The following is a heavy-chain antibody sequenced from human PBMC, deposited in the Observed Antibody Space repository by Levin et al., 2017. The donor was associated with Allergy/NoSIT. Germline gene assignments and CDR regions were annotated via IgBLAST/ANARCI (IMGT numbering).Heavy chain of an antibody. CDR3: VRQGGSYSRGLRYFDY. J-gene: IGHJ4*02. Sequence: GESLKISCKGSGYTFSSYWIGWVRQMPGKGLEWMGIVYPGDSDTRYSPSFQGQVTISADKSISTAYLHWSSLQASDTAIYYCVRQGGSYSRGLRYFDYWGQGTLVTVSS. D-gene: IGHD3-16*01. CDR2: VYPGDSDT. V-gene: IGHV5-51*01. CDR1: GYTFSSYW.